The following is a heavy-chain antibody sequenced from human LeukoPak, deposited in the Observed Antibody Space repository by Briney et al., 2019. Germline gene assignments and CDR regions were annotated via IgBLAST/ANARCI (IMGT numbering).Heavy chain of an antibody. V-gene: IGHV3-9*01. J-gene: IGHJ4*02. D-gene: IGHD6-19*01. CDR3: AKLAVSGKAPFDC. CDR1: GFTFDDYA. CDR2: ISWNSGST. Sequence: GGSLRLSCAASGFTFDDYAMHWVRQAPGKGLEWVSGISWNSGSTAYADSVKGRFTISRDNAQGSLYLQMNSLRPEDTAFYFCAKLAVSGKAPFDCWGQGTLVTVS.